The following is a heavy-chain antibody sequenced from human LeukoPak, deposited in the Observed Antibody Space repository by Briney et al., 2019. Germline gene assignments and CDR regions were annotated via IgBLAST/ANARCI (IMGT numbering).Heavy chain of an antibody. CDR3: AKDISIAVAGTLFDY. D-gene: IGHD6-19*01. CDR1: GFTFDDCA. CDR2: ISWNSGSI. V-gene: IGHV3-9*01. Sequence: PGGSLRLSCAASGFTFDDCAMHWVRQAPGKGLEWVSGISWNSGSIGYADSVKGRFTISRDNAKNSLYLQMNSLRAEDTALYYCAKDISIAVAGTLFDYWGQGTLVTVSS. J-gene: IGHJ4*02.